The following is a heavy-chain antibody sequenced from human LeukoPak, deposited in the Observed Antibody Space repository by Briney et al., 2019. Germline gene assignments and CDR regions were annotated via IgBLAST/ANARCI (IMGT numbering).Heavy chain of an antibody. Sequence: SLSCAASGFTVSSNYMSWVRQAPGKGLEWVSLISSGDSTYYADSVKGRFTISGDKSKNTLYLQMNSLRAEDTAVYYCARDEITVTSSIDXXGQG. CDR3: ARDEITVTSSIDX. CDR1: GFTVSSNY. V-gene: IGHV3-66*01. CDR2: ISSGDST. D-gene: IGHD4-17*01. J-gene: IGHJ4*02.